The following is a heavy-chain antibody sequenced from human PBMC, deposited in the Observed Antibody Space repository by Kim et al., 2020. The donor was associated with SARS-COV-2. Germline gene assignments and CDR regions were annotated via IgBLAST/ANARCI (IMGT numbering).Heavy chain of an antibody. CDR1: GFTFSSFW. V-gene: IGHV3-74*01. D-gene: IGHD3-9*01. CDR2: NDTDGTTI. CDR3: VRGSNDWIGTDY. J-gene: IGHJ4*02. Sequence: GGSLRLSCEASGFTFSSFWMHWVRQAPGKGLVWVSRNDTDGTTINYADSVKGRFIISRDNAKNTLYLQMDALRDEDTAEYYCVRGSNDWIGTDYWGQGTLVTVSA.